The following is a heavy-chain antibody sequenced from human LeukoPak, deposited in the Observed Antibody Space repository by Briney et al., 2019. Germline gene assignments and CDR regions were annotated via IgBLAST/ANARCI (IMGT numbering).Heavy chain of an antibody. Sequence: GGSLRLSCAASGFTFSSYWMSWVRQAPGKGLEWVANIKQDGSEKYYVDSVKGRFTISRDNAKNSLYLQMNSLRAEGTAVYYCARVGYCSGGSCYVPFDYWGQGTLVTVSS. CDR2: IKQDGSEK. D-gene: IGHD2-15*01. CDR3: ARVGYCSGGSCYVPFDY. V-gene: IGHV3-7*03. J-gene: IGHJ4*02. CDR1: GFTFSSYW.